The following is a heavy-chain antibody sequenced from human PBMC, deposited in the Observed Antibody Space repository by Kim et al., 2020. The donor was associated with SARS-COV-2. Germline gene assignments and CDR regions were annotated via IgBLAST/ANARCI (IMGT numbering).Heavy chain of an antibody. D-gene: IGHD2-8*01. V-gene: IGHV1-46*01. CDR2: T. CDR3: ATSGLNWYFDL. J-gene: IGHJ2*01. Sequence: TSYEQKLQGRVTMTRDTSTSTVYMERSSLRSEDTAVYYCATSGLNWYFDLWGRGTLVTVSS.